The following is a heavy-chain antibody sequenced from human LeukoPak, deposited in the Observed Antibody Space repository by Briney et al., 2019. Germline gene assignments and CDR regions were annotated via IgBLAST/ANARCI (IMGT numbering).Heavy chain of an antibody. D-gene: IGHD6-13*01. J-gene: IGHJ5*02. CDR1: GYTFTGYY. CDR3: ARASWHSSSWYSNWFDP. Sequence: ASVKVSCKASGYTFTGYYMHWVRQAPGQGLEWMGWINPNSGGTNYAQKFQGRVTMTRDTSISTAYMELSRLRSDDTAVYYCARASWHSSSWYSNWFDPWGQGTLVTVSS. V-gene: IGHV1-2*02. CDR2: INPNSGGT.